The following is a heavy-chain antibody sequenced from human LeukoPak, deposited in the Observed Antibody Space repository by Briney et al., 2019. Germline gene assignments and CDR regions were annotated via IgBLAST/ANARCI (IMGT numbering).Heavy chain of an antibody. J-gene: IGHJ5*02. V-gene: IGHV4-34*01. CDR3: ARAYSRRGGLNWFDP. CDR2: INHSGST. Sequence: SETLSLTCAVYGGSFSGYYWSWIRQPPGKGLEWIGEINHSGSTNYNPSLKSRVTISVDTSKNQFSLKLSFVTAADTAVYYCARAYSRRGGLNWFDPWGQGTLVTVSS. CDR1: GGSFSGYY. D-gene: IGHD2-21*01.